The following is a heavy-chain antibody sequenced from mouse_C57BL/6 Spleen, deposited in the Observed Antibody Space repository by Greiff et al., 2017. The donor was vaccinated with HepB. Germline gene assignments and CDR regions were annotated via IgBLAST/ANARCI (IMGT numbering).Heavy chain of an antibody. Sequence: QVQLQQSGPELVKPGASVKISCKASGYAFSSSWMNWVKQRPGKGLEWIGRIYPGDGDTNYNGKFKGKATLTADKSSSTAYMQLSSLTSEDSAVYFCARSPIYYGSSYYAMDYWGQGTSVTVSS. V-gene: IGHV1-82*01. J-gene: IGHJ4*01. CDR2: IYPGDGDT. CDR1: GYAFSSSW. D-gene: IGHD1-1*01. CDR3: ARSPIYYGSSYYAMDY.